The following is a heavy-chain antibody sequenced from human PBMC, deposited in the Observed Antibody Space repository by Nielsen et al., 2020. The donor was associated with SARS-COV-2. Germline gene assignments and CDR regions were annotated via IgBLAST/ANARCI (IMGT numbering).Heavy chain of an antibody. CDR1: GYTFTSYA. V-gene: IGHV1-2*02. Sequence: ASVKVSCKASGYTFTSYAMNWVRQAPGQGLEWMGWINPNSGGTNYAQKFQGRVTMTRDTSISTAYMELSRLRSDDTAVYYCARDDYDYVWGSYRSHWFDPWGQGTLVTVSS. J-gene: IGHJ5*02. D-gene: IGHD3-16*02. CDR3: ARDDYDYVWGSYRSHWFDP. CDR2: INPNSGGT.